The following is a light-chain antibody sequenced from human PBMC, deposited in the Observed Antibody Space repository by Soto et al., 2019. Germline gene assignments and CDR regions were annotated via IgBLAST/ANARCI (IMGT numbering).Light chain of an antibody. J-gene: IGLJ1*01. CDR1: RSDVGGYNY. CDR3: SSYTRSSTQA. CDR2: EVS. Sequence: QSVLTQPASVSASPGQSITISCTGTRSDVGGYNYVSWYQQHPGKAPKLIIYEVSNRPSGVSNRFSGFKSGNTASLTISGLQAEDEADYYCSSYTRSSTQAFGTGTKVTVL. V-gene: IGLV2-14*01.